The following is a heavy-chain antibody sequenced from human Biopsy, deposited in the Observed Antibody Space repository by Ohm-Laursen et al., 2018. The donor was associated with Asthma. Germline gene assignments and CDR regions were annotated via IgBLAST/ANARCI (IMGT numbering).Heavy chain of an antibody. CDR3: AKDSGYFGLGSYFRDNFFDP. CDR2: ISYDGGNK. J-gene: IGHJ5*02. CDR1: RFTYE. Sequence: SLRLSCAASRFTYEMHWVRQAPGKGLEWVAVISYDGGNKFYGDSVKGRFTLSRDNSKNTLYLQMNTLRPEDTAVYYCAKDSGYFGLGSYFRDNFFDPWGQGTLVTVSS. D-gene: IGHD3-10*01. V-gene: IGHV3-30*18.